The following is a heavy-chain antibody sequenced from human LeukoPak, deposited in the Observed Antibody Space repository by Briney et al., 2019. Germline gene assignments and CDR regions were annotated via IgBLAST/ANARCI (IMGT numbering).Heavy chain of an antibody. CDR1: GFPFSSYW. D-gene: IGHD3-22*01. J-gene: IGHJ1*01. CDR3: ARAPSEIGGYYPEYFRH. CDR2: IKSDGST. V-gene: IGHV3-74*01. Sequence: GGSLRLSCAASGFPFSSYWMHWVRQAPGKGLVWVSRIKSDGSTNYADSVKGRFTISRDNAKNTVSLQMNGLSAEDTGVYFCARAPSEIGGYYPEYFRHWGQGTLVTVSS.